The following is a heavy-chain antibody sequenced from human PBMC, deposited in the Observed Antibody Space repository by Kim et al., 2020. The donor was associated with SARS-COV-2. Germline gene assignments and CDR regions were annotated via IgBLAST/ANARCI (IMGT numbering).Heavy chain of an antibody. D-gene: IGHD3-10*01. V-gene: IGHV3-23*01. CDR3: AKDGYGSGEDPYYYYGMDV. CDR2: ISGSGGST. CDR1: GFTFSSYA. Sequence: GGSLRLSCAASGFTFSSYAMSWVRQAPGKGLEWVSAISGSGGSTYYADSVKGRFTISRDNSKNTLYLQMNSLRAEDTAVYYCAKDGYGSGEDPYYYYGMDVWGQGTTVTVSS. J-gene: IGHJ6*02.